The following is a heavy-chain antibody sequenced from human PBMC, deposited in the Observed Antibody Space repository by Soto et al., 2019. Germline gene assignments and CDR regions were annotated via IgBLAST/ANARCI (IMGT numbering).Heavy chain of an antibody. Sequence: EVQLLESGGGLLQPGGSLRLSCEASGFTFSSYAMSWVRQAPGKGLEWVSGISASGVSTYYADSVKGRFTISRDNSENTLYLQMNSLRAEDTALYYCAKDRKTGSGWYWDYWGQGTLVTVSS. CDR3: AKDRKTGSGWYWDY. CDR1: GFTFSSYA. V-gene: IGHV3-23*01. D-gene: IGHD6-19*01. J-gene: IGHJ4*02. CDR2: ISASGVST.